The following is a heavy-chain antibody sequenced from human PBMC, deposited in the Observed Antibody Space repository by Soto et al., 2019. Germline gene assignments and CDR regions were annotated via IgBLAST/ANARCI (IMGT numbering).Heavy chain of an antibody. CDR1: GGSISSSSYY. CDR2: IYYSGST. Sequence: QLQLQESGPGLVKPSETLSLTCTVSGGSISSSSYYWGWIRQPPGKGLEWIGSIYYSGSTYYNPSLKSRVTISVDTSKNQFSLKLSSVTAADTAVYYCARSSDIVVVSEGNWFDPWGQGTLVTVSS. CDR3: ARSSDIVVVSEGNWFDP. D-gene: IGHD2-2*01. V-gene: IGHV4-39*01. J-gene: IGHJ5*02.